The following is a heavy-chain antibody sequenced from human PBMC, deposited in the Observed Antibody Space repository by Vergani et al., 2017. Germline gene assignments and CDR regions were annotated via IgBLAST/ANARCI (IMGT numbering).Heavy chain of an antibody. Sequence: QVQMQESGPGLVKPSQTLSLTCTVSGGSISSGGYYWNWIRQHPGQGLEWVGSLSTTGGATHASHNPSLKSRVSISVDTSKSQFSLRLTSVTAADSAIYYCAGDTHSWQRADRWGQGLLVSVSS. J-gene: IGHJ5*02. CDR3: AGDTHSWQRADR. D-gene: IGHD6-13*01. CDR1: GGSISSGGYY. V-gene: IGHV4-31*03. CDR2: LSTTGGA.